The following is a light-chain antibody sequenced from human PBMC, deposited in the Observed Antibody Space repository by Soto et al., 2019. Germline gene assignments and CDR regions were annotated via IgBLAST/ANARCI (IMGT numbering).Light chain of an antibody. J-gene: IGKJ4*01. CDR3: QQLNSYPLT. CDR2: AES. CDR1: QGISSY. V-gene: IGKV1-9*01. Sequence: DIQMTQSPSFLSASVGDRVTITCRASQGISSYLAWYQQKPGKAPKLLIYAESTLQSGVPARLSCSVSGTELTLTISSLQPEDFATYNGQQLNSYPLTFGGGTKVEIK.